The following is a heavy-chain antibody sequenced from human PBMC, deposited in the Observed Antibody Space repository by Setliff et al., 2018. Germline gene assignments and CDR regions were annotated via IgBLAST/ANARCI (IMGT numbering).Heavy chain of an antibody. J-gene: IGHJ3*01. V-gene: IGHV5-51*01. D-gene: IGHD2-2*01. CDR3: TRHEDRNKCTSSSCYRENDAFDV. CDR2: IYPGDSDT. Sequence: PGESLKISCKASGYIFTNYWIGWVRQMPGKGLEWMGVIYPGDSDTRYSPSFQGQVTISADKSINTAYLQWSSLKASDTAIYYCTRHEDRNKCTSSSCYRENDAFDVWGQGAMVPVSS. CDR1: GYIFTNYW.